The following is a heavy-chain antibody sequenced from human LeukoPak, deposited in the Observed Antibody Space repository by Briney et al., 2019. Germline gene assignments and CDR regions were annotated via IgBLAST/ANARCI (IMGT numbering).Heavy chain of an antibody. Sequence: PSETLSLTCAVYGGSFSGYYWSWIRQPPGKGLEWIGEINHSGSTNYNPSLKSRVTISVDTSKNQFSLKLSSVSAADTAVYYCARGRHSSGCYPRPLDPWGQGTLVSVSS. CDR3: ARGRHSSGCYPRPLDP. CDR1: GGSFSGYY. D-gene: IGHD6-19*01. CDR2: INHSGST. V-gene: IGHV4-34*01. J-gene: IGHJ5*02.